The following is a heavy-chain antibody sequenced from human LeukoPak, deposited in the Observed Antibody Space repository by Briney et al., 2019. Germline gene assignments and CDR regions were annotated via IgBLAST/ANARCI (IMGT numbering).Heavy chain of an antibody. CDR1: GASISGYY. D-gene: IGHD7-27*01. CDR2: MYYSGGT. J-gene: IGHJ4*02. V-gene: IGHV4-59*01. Sequence: SETLSLTCSVSGASISGYYWSWIRQPPGKGLEWIGHMYYSGGTTYNPSLKSRDSISLDTSKKHFSLKLSSVTAADTAVYYCAGTGLFFDYWSQGTLLTVPS. CDR3: AGTGLFFDY.